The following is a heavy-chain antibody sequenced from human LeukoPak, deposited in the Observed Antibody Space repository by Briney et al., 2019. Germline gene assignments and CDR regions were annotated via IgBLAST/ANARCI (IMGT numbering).Heavy chain of an antibody. Sequence: ASVNVSCKASGFTFTSYGITWVRQAPAQALEWMGWIRAYNGNTQYAQNLQRRVTMTTDTSTNTAYMELRSLRSDDTAVYYCARDPLDYWATSSGSRRPAFDYWGQGTLATVSS. J-gene: IGHJ4*02. CDR2: IRAYNGNT. V-gene: IGHV1-18*01. CDR1: GFTFTSYG. CDR3: ARDPLDYWATSSGSRRPAFDY. D-gene: IGHD1-26*01.